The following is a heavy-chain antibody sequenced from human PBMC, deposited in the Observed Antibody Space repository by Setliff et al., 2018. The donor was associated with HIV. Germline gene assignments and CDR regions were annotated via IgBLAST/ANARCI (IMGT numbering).Heavy chain of an antibody. D-gene: IGHD3-22*01. Sequence: ASVKVSCKPSGYTFTNYDINWVRQAVGQGLEWMGWMNPDSRNTGYAQRFEGSVTMTWDTPISTAYMELNNAKFEDTAIYYCARARTDYYDRRRRSHYYIDVWARGATVTVSS. J-gene: IGHJ6*03. V-gene: IGHV1-8*02. CDR3: ARARTDYYDRRRRSHYYIDV. CDR1: GYTFTNYD. CDR2: MNPDSRNT.